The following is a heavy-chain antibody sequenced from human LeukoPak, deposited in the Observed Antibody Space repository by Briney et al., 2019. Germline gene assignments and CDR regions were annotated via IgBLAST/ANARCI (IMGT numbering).Heavy chain of an antibody. V-gene: IGHV4-30-4*08. CDR1: GGSISSGDYY. CDR2: IYYSGST. CDR3: ARFYDSSGYYYGRGFDY. D-gene: IGHD3-22*01. J-gene: IGHJ4*02. Sequence: SETLSLTCTVSGGSISSGDYYWSWLRQPPGKGLEWIGYIYYSGSTYYNPSLKSRVTISVDTSKNQFSLKLSSVTAADTAVYYCARFYDSSGYYYGRGFDYWGQGTLVTVSS.